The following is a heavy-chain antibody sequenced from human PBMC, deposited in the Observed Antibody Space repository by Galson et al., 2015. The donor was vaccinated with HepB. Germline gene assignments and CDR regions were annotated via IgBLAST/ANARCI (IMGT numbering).Heavy chain of an antibody. CDR1: GYTFTSYY. D-gene: IGHD3-10*01. CDR3: AREGYGSVYYYGMDV. V-gene: IGHV1-46*03. CDR2: INPSGGST. J-gene: IGHJ6*02. Sequence: SVKVSCQASGYTFTSYYMHWVRQAPGQGLEWMGIINPSGGSTSYAQKFQGRVTMTRDTSTSTVYMELSSLRSEDTAVYYCAREGYGSVYYYGMDVWGQGTTVTVSS.